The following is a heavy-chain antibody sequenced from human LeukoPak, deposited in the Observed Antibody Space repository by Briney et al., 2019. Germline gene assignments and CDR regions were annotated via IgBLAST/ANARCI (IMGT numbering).Heavy chain of an antibody. J-gene: IGHJ4*02. CDR1: GYTFTSYY. D-gene: IGHD6-13*01. Sequence: ASVKVSCKASGYTFTSYYMHWVRQAPGQGLEWMGIINPSGGSASYAQKFQGRVTMTRDTSTSTVYMELSSLRSEDTAVYYCARDHRIAAAGTALSLDYWGQGTLVTVSS. CDR2: INPSGGSA. V-gene: IGHV1-46*01. CDR3: ARDHRIAAAGTALSLDY.